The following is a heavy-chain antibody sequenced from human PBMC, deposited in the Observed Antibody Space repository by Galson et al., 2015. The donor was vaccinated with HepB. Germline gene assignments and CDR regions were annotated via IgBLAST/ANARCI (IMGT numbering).Heavy chain of an antibody. V-gene: IGHV3-23*01. J-gene: IGHJ3*02. CDR1: GFTFSNYA. D-gene: IGHD3-22*01. CDR3: AKDLYRGYYDSSGYYTPLLGAFEI. Sequence: SLRLSCAASGFTFSNYAMSWVRQAPGKGLEWVSGISGGGGGTYYTDSVKGRFAISRDKSKNTLYLQMNSLRAEDTAIYYCAKDLYRGYYDSSGYYTPLLGAFEIWGQGTMVTVSS. CDR2: ISGGGGGT.